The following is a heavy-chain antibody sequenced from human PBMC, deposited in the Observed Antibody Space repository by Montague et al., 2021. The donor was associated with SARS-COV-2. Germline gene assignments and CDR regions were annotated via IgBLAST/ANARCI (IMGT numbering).Heavy chain of an antibody. CDR3: ARREYSYGWGD. D-gene: IGHD5-18*01. CDR2: VDYSGNT. Sequence: ETLSLTCTVTGGPISGSSDYWGWIRQSPGKGREWIASVDYSGNTYYSPSLKSRLTISVDTSKNQFSLKLNSVTAADTALYYCARREYSYGWGDWGQGTLVTVSS. CDR1: GGPISGSSDY. J-gene: IGHJ4*02. V-gene: IGHV4-39*01.